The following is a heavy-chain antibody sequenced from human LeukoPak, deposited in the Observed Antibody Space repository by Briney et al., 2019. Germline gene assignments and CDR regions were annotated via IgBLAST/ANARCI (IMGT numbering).Heavy chain of an antibody. D-gene: IGHD3-10*01. V-gene: IGHV3-21*01. CDR3: ARFVAAYGSGSYYKDY. CDR2: ISSSSSYI. CDR1: GFTFSSTW. Sequence: GGSLRLSCAASGFTFSSTWMNWVRQTPGEGLEWVSSISSSSSYIYYADSVKGRFTISRDNAKNSLYLQMNSLRAEDTAVYYCARFVAAYGSGSYYKDYWGQGTLVTVSS. J-gene: IGHJ4*02.